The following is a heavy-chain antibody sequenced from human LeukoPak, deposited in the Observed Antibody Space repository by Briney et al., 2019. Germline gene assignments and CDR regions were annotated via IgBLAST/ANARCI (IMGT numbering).Heavy chain of an antibody. J-gene: IGHJ5*02. CDR1: GGSVNKCY. CDR3: ARRVISEFSIDKGNWLDP. Sequence: SETLSLTCSVSGGSVNKCYWSWIRQPPGKGLEWIGYIYYSGSTNYNPSLKSRVTISVDTSKNQFSLKLSSVTAADTAVYYCARRVISEFSIDKGNWLDPWGQGTLVTVSS. V-gene: IGHV4-59*08. D-gene: IGHD3-3*02. CDR2: IYYSGST.